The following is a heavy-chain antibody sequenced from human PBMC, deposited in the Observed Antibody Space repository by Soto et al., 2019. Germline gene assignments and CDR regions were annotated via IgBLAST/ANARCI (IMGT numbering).Heavy chain of an antibody. J-gene: IGHJ6*02. Sequence: SETLSLTCAVYGGSFSGYYWSWIRQPPGKGLEWIGEINHSGSTNYNPSLKSRVTISVDTSKNQFSLKLSSVTAADTAVYYCARVIVFGVVRMPYYYYYGMDVWGQGTTVTVSS. D-gene: IGHD3-3*01. V-gene: IGHV4-34*01. CDR3: ARVIVFGVVRMPYYYYYGMDV. CDR2: INHSGST. CDR1: GGSFSGYY.